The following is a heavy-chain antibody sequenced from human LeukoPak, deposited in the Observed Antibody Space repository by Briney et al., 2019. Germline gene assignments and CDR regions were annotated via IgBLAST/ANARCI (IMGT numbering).Heavy chain of an antibody. V-gene: IGHV1-18*01. CDR1: VHIYTIYC. J-gene: IGHJ4*02. CDR3: AREMATIVNQFDY. D-gene: IGHD5-24*01. CDR2: ISPYNGNT. Sequence: ASVNLLCKVSVHIYTIYCISGVPQPPGQGLERMGWISPYNGNTNYAQKLQGRVTMTTDTSTTTAYMELRSLRSDDTAVYYCAREMATIVNQFDYWGQGTLVTVSS.